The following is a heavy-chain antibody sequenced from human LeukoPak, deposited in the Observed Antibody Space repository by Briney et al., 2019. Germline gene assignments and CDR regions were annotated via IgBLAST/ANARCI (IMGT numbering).Heavy chain of an antibody. V-gene: IGHV3-9*01. D-gene: IGHD1-26*01. CDR2: VSWNSGSI. CDR1: GFTFDDCA. J-gene: IGHJ3*02. CDR3: SWDHTGKEDI. Sequence: GRSLRLSCAASGFTFDDCAMHWVRQAPGKGLEWVSGVSWNSGSIGYADSVKGRFTISRDNAKNTLYLQMNSLRVEDTAVYYCSWDHTGKEDIWGQGTMVSVSS.